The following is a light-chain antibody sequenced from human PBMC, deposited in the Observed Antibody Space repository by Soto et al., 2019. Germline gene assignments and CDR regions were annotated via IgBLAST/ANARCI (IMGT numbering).Light chain of an antibody. Sequence: QSALTQPASVSGFPGQSITISCTGSSSDVGSYNLVSWYQQHPDKAPKRMIYEGTKRPSGVSIRFSGSKSGNTASLTISGLQAEDEADYYCCSYAGSSTPCVFGSGTKVTVL. J-gene: IGLJ1*01. CDR1: SSDVGSYNL. V-gene: IGLV2-23*01. CDR2: EGT. CDR3: CSYAGSSTPCV.